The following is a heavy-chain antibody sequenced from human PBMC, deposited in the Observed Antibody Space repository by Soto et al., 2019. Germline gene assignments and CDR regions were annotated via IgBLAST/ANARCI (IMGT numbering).Heavy chain of an antibody. CDR2: ISSSGSTI. D-gene: IGHD6-13*01. Sequence: PGGSLRLSCAASGFTFSDYYMSWIRQAPGKGLEWVSYISSSGSTIYYADSVKGRFTISRDNAKNSLYLQMNSLRAEDTAVYYCARVPPSEQLVLYYYYYMDVWGKGTTVTVSS. J-gene: IGHJ6*03. V-gene: IGHV3-11*01. CDR3: ARVPPSEQLVLYYYYYMDV. CDR1: GFTFSDYY.